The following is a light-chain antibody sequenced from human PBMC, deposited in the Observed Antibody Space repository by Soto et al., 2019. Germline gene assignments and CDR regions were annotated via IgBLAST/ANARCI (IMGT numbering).Light chain of an antibody. CDR1: QTVSIN. CDR3: QQYNNWPLYT. Sequence: DIVMTQSPVTLSVSPGESAALSCRASQTVSINLAWYQQKPGQAPRLLIYNASTRAPGIPARFSGSGSGTEFTLTISSLQSEDFAVYYCQQYNNWPLYTFGQGTKVDIK. J-gene: IGKJ2*01. CDR2: NAS. V-gene: IGKV3-15*01.